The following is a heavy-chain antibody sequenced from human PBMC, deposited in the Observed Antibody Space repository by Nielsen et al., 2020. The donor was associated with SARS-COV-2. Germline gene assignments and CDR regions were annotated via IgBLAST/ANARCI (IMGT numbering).Heavy chain of an antibody. Sequence: GGSLRPSCAASGFTFSDYWMSWVRQAPGKGLEWVANIHQDGGETRYADSVKGRFTISRDNAKNSLYLQMNSLRAEDTAMYYCARNFYGSGSYPFDPWGQGTLVTVSS. D-gene: IGHD3-10*01. CDR2: IHQDGGET. CDR1: GFTFSDYW. CDR3: ARNFYGSGSYPFDP. V-gene: IGHV3-7*03. J-gene: IGHJ5*02.